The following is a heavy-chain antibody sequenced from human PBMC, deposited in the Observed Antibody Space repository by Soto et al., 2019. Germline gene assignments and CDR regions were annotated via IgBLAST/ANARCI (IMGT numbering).Heavy chain of an antibody. D-gene: IGHD1-26*01. J-gene: IGHJ6*02. CDR2: ISGSGGST. V-gene: IGHV3-23*01. CDR1: GFTFSSYA. CDR3: AKAPSRVGNSDYYYGMDV. Sequence: GGSLRLSCAASGFTFSSYAMSWVRQAPGKGLEWVSAISGSGGSTYYADSVKGRFTISRDNSKNTLYLQMNSLRAEDTAVYYCAKAPSRVGNSDYYYGMDVWGQGTTVTVSS.